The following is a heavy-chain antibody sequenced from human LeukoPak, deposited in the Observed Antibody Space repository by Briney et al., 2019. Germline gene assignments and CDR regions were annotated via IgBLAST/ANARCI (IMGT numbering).Heavy chain of an antibody. J-gene: IGHJ4*02. CDR1: GGSISSYY. Sequence: SETLSLTCSVSGGSISSYYWSWIRQPPGKGLEWIGFIYYSGSSNYNPSLKSRVTISVDTSKNQFSLKLSSVTAADTAVYLCARDCSGGSCYDYWGQGTLVTVSS. V-gene: IGHV4-59*01. D-gene: IGHD2-15*01. CDR3: ARDCSGGSCYDY. CDR2: IYYSGSS.